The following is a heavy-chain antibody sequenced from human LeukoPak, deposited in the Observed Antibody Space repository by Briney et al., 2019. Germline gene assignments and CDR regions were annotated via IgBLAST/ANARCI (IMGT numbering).Heavy chain of an antibody. V-gene: IGHV1-18*01. CDR1: GYTFTSYG. CDR2: ISAYNGNT. CDR3: ARDIPPPLWFGEGYKRRGDAFDI. J-gene: IGHJ3*02. D-gene: IGHD3-10*01. Sequence: GASVKVSCKASGYTFTSYGISWVRQAPGQGLEWMGWISAYNGNTNYAQKLQGRVTMTTDTSTSTAYMELRSLRSDDTAVYYCARDIPPPLWFGEGYKRRGDAFDIWGQGTMVTVSS.